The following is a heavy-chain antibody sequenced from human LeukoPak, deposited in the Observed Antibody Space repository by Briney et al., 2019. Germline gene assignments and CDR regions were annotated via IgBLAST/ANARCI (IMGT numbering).Heavy chain of an antibody. D-gene: IGHD2-15*01. CDR3: ARDVCSGGSCYSGTFDY. V-gene: IGHV1-2*02. CDR2: TNPTSGGT. CDR1: GYTFTGYY. Sequence: ASVKVSCKASGYTFTGYYMHWVRQAPGQGHGWKGWTNPTSGGTNYAQKFQGRVTMTRDTSISTAYMELRRLRSDDTAVYYCARDVCSGGSCYSGTFDYWGQGTLVTVSS. J-gene: IGHJ4*02.